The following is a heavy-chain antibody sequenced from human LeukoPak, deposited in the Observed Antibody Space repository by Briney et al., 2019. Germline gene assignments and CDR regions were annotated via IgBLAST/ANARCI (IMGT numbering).Heavy chain of an antibody. Sequence: SETLSLTCTVSGGSISSYYWSWIRQPPGKGLEWIGYIYYSGNTNYNPSLKSRVTISVDTSKNQSSLKLSSVTAADTAVYYCARVPNDYGVWGQGTMVTVSS. CDR1: GGSISSYY. J-gene: IGHJ3*01. D-gene: IGHD4-17*01. V-gene: IGHV4-59*01. CDR2: IYYSGNT. CDR3: ARVPNDYGV.